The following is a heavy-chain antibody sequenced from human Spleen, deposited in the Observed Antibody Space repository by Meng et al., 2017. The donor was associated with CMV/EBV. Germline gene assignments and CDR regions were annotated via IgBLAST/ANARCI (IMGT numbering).Heavy chain of an antibody. D-gene: IGHD5-24*01. V-gene: IGHV3-23*01. J-gene: IGHJ4*02. Sequence: LSLTCAASGFTFSSYAMSWVRQAPGKGLEWVSAISGSGGSTYYADSVKGRFTISRDNSKNTLDLQMNSLRAEDTAVYYCAKDRDGYNFIWGQGTRVTVSS. CDR1: GFTFSSYA. CDR3: AKDRDGYNFI. CDR2: ISGSGGST.